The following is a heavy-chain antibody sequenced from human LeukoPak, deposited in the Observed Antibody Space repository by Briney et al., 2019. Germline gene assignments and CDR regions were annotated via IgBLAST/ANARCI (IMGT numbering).Heavy chain of an antibody. CDR1: GFTFSIYG. Sequence: GRSLRLSCAASGFTFSIYGMHWLRQAPGKGLEWVAVIWYDGGNKRYADSVKGRFTISRDNSKNTLYLQMNSLRADDTAVYYCARDGYNYDAFDIWGQGTMVTVSS. D-gene: IGHD5-24*01. CDR3: ARDGYNYDAFDI. J-gene: IGHJ3*02. CDR2: IWYDGGNK. V-gene: IGHV3-33*01.